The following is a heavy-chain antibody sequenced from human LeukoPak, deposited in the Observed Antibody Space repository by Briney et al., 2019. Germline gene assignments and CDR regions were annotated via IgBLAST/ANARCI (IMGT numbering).Heavy chain of an antibody. CDR1: GFTFDDYA. J-gene: IGHJ5*02. V-gene: IGHV3-43D*03. CDR3: ATKVVDMVRGVTWFDP. D-gene: IGHD3-10*01. CDR2: ISWDGDIT. Sequence: PGGSLRLSCAASGFTFDDYAMHWVRQAPGKGLEWVSLISWDGDITYYTDSVKGRFTISRDNSKNTLYLQMNSLRAEDTAVYYCATKVVDMVRGVTWFDPWGQGTLVTVSS.